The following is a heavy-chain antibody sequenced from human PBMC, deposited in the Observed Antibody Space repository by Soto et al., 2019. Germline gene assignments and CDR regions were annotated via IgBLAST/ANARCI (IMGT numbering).Heavy chain of an antibody. CDR1: GYTFTRYY. CDR2: INPSGGST. CDR3: ARYPPIGPTVAARLPYYFDY. J-gene: IGHJ4*02. Sequence: APVQVSCEASGYTFTRYYMHWVRQAPGQGLEWMGIINPSGGSTSYAQKCQGRVTMSRDTSTSTVYMELSSLRSEDTAVYYCARYPPIGPTVAARLPYYFDYWGQGTLVTVSS. V-gene: IGHV1-46*01. D-gene: IGHD6-6*01.